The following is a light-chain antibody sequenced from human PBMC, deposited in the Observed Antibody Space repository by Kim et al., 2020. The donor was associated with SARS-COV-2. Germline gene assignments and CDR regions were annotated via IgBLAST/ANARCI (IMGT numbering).Light chain of an antibody. V-gene: IGLV8-61*01. CDR2: STN. CDR1: SGSVSTCYY. J-gene: IGLJ3*02. CDR3: VLYMGSGIWV. Sequence: GGTVTRTCGLSSGSVSTCYYPSWYQQTPGQAPRTLIYSTNTRSSGVPDRFSGSILGNKAALTITGAQADDESDYYCVLYMGSGIWVFGGGTQLTVL.